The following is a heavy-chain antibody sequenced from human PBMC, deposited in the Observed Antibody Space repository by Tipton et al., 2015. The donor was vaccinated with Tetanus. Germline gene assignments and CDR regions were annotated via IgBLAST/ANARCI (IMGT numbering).Heavy chain of an antibody. CDR2: IFYIGSA. CDR3: ARRVTMPSAPSRYFDY. D-gene: IGHD4/OR15-4a*01. Sequence: TLSLTCTVSGGSISSSSYYWGWIRQPPGKGLEWIGNIFYIGSAYYNPSLRSRVTISVDTSKNQFSLKRSSVTAADTALYYCARRVTMPSAPSRYFDYWGQGTLVTVSS. CDR1: GGSISSSSYY. J-gene: IGHJ4*02. V-gene: IGHV4-39*01.